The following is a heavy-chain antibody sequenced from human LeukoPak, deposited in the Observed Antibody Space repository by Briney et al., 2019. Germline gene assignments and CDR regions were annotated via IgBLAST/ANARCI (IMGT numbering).Heavy chain of an antibody. D-gene: IGHD3-10*01. Sequence: ASVTVSCKASGYTFTGYYMHWVRQAPCQGRARMGWINPNSGGTNYAQKFQGRVTRTRDTSISTAYMELSRLRSDDTAVYYCARAMVRGGQYYYYYYMDVWGKGTTVTVSS. CDR3: ARAMVRGGQYYYYYYMDV. CDR1: GYTFTGYY. CDR2: INPNSGGT. J-gene: IGHJ6*03. V-gene: IGHV1-2*02.